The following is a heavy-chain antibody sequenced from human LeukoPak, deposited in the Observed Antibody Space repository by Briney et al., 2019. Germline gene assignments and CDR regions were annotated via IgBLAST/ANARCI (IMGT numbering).Heavy chain of an antibody. V-gene: IGHV4-59*01. CDR2: IYYSGST. CDR3: ARAYRAYSYYYMDV. CDR1: GGSISSYY. Sequence: SETLSLTCTVSGGSISSYYWSWIRQPPGKGLEWIGYIYYSGSTNYNPSLKSRVTISVDTSKNQFSLKLRSVTAADTAVYYCARAYRAYSYYYMDVWGKGTTVTISS. J-gene: IGHJ6*03.